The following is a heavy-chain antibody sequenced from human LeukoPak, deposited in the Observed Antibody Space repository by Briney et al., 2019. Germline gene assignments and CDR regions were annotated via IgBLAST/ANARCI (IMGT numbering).Heavy chain of an antibody. J-gene: IGHJ5*02. CDR3: ARKITAAETWFDP. Sequence: SSQTLSLTCTVSGGSISRGDYYWSWIRQPPGKGLEWIGYIYYSGSTYYNPSLKSRATISVDTSKNQFSLKLSPVTPTDTAVYYCARKITAAETWFDPWGRGTLVTVSS. V-gene: IGHV4-30-4*01. D-gene: IGHD6-13*01. CDR1: GGSISRGDYY. CDR2: IYYSGST.